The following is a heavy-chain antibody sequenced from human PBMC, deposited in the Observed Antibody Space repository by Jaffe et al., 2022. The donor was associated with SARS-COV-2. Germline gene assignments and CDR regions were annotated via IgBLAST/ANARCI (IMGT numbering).Heavy chain of an antibody. J-gene: IGHJ3*02. D-gene: IGHD2-8*01. V-gene: IGHV3-21*01. CDR2: ISSSSSYI. CDR1: GFTFSSYS. CDR3: AREFGMRGTDGAFDI. Sequence: EVQLVESGGGLVKPGGSLRLSCAASGFTFSSYSMNWVRQAPGKGLEWVSSISSSSSYIYYADSVKGRFTISRDNAKNSLYLQMNSLRAEDTAVYYCAREFGMRGTDGAFDIWGQGTMVTVSS.